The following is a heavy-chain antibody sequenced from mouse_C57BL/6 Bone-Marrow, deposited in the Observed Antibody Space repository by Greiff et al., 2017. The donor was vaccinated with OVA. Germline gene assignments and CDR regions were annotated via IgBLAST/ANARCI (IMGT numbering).Heavy chain of an antibody. D-gene: IGHD1-1*01. J-gene: IGHJ2*01. CDR2: IRSKSNNYAT. CDR3: VRGLSYGSSYDY. V-gene: IGHV10-1*01. Sequence: EVMLVESGGGLVQPKGSLKLSCAASGFSFNTYAMNWVRQAPGKGLEWVARIRSKSNNYATYYADSVKDRFTISRDDSESMLYLQMNNLKTEDTAMYYCVRGLSYGSSYDYWGQGTTLTVSS. CDR1: GFSFNTYA.